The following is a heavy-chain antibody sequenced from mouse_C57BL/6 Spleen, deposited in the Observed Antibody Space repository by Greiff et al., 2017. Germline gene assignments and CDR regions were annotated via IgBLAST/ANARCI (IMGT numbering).Heavy chain of an antibody. J-gene: IGHJ2*01. D-gene: IGHD4-1*01. CDR3: AINWDY. Sequence: QVQLQQSGPELVKPGASVKISCKASGYAFSSSWMNWVKQRPGTGLEWIGRIYPGDGDTNYNGKFKGKATLTADKSSSTAYMQLSSLASEDSAVYFCAINWDYWGQGTTLTVSS. CDR1: GYAFSSSW. CDR2: IYPGDGDT. V-gene: IGHV1-82*01.